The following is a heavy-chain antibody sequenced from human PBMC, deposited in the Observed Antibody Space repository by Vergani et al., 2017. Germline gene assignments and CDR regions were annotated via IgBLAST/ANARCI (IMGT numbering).Heavy chain of an antibody. V-gene: IGHV1-46*03. Sequence: QVQLVQSGAEVKKPGASVKVSCKASGYTFTSYYMHWVRQAPGQGLEWMGIINPSGGSTSYAQKFQGRVTMTRDTSTSTVYMELGSLRSEDTAVYYCARRGYDILTGYREVNYYYGMDVWGQGTTVTVSS. CDR2: INPSGGST. J-gene: IGHJ6*02. CDR1: GYTFTSYY. CDR3: ARRGYDILTGYREVNYYYGMDV. D-gene: IGHD3-9*01.